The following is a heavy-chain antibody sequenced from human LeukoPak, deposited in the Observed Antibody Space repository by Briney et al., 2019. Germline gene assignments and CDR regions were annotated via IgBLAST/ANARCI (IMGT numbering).Heavy chain of an antibody. CDR3: ARAKLIVDTAMVSHFDY. CDR2: IYYSGST. D-gene: IGHD5-18*01. J-gene: IGHJ4*02. V-gene: IGHV4-39*07. CDR1: GGSISSSSYY. Sequence: SETLSLTCTVSGGSISSSSYYWRWIRQPPGKGLEWIGSIYYSGSTYYNPSLKSRVTISVDTSKNQFSLKLSSVTAADTAVYYCARAKLIVDTAMVSHFDYWGQGTLVTVSS.